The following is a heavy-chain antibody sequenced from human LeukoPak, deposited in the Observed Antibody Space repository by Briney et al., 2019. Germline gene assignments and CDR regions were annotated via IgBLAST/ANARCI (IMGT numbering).Heavy chain of an antibody. CDR1: GLPFSNAW. Sequence: GGSLRLSCAASGLPFSNAWMTWVRQAPGKGLEWVGRNKRTTDGGTTDFAAPLKGRFTISRDDSKNTVYLQVNSLKTEDTAIYYCATDLLDYWGQGTLVTVSS. J-gene: IGHJ4*02. CDR3: ATDLLDY. V-gene: IGHV3-15*01. CDR2: NKRTTDGGTT.